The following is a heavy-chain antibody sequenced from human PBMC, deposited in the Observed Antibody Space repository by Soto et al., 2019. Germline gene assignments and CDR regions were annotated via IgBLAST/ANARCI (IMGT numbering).Heavy chain of an antibody. CDR1: GGSTTSDY. CDR3: VRDLNGSGDY. Sequence: SETLSLTCTVSGGSTTSDYWSWIRQPPGKGLEWLGYIFHSLGAKYNPSLGSRGTISLGTSKNQLSLTLRSVTAADTAIYFCVRDLNGSGDYWGQGTLVTVSS. D-gene: IGHD3-10*01. J-gene: IGHJ4*02. CDR2: IFHSLGA. V-gene: IGHV4-59*01.